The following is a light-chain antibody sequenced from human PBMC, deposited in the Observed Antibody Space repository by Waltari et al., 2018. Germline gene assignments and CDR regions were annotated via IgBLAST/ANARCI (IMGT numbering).Light chain of an antibody. Sequence: QSALTQPAYVSGSLGQSITISCTGTSRDVGDYNFGSWYQQAPGKAPKLMIYEVINRPSGVSNRFSGSKSGNTASLTISGLQAEDEADYYCSSHTTSSIWVFGGGTKVTVL. V-gene: IGLV2-14*01. CDR1: SRDVGDYNF. CDR3: SSHTTSSIWV. CDR2: EVI. J-gene: IGLJ3*02.